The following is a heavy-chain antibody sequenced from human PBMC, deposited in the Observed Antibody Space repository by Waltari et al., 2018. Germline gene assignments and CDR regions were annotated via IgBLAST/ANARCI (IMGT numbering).Heavy chain of an antibody. D-gene: IGHD2-15*01. CDR1: GFTFSSSG. J-gene: IGHJ4*02. V-gene: IGHV3-33*01. CDR3: ARGWGGSRGYFDY. Sequence: QVQLVESGGGVVQPGRSLTLSCAASGFTFSSSGMHWVRQAPGKGLEWVAAIWYDGSNKHYADSVKGRFTISRDNSKNTLYLQMHSLRAEDTAVYYCARGWGGSRGYFDYWGQGTLVTVSS. CDR2: IWYDGSNK.